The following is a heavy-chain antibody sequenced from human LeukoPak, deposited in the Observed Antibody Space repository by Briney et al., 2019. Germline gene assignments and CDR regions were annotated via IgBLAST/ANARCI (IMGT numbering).Heavy chain of an antibody. CDR2: ISAYNGNT. D-gene: IGHD3-22*01. V-gene: IGHV1-18*01. J-gene: IGHJ6*02. CDR1: GYTFTSYG. Sequence: GASVKVSCKASGYTFTSYGISWVRQAPGQGLEWMGWISAYNGNTNYAQKLQGRVTMTTDTSTGTAYMELRSLRSDDTAVYYCARSYYYDSSGYGYYYYYGMDVWGQGTTVTVSS. CDR3: ARSYYYDSSGYGYYYYYGMDV.